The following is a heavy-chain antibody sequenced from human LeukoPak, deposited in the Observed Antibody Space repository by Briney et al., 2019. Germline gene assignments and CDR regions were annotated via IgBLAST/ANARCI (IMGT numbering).Heavy chain of an antibody. Sequence: GGSLRLSCAASGFTFSSYWIHWVRQVPGKGLVWVSRIHGDGRTTTYADSVKGRFTISRDNAKNTLYLQMNSLRAEDTAVYYCAKRASGSGTSLYYFDYWGQGTLVTVSS. J-gene: IGHJ4*02. CDR2: IHGDGRTT. CDR1: GFTFSSYW. V-gene: IGHV3-74*01. D-gene: IGHD3-10*01. CDR3: AKRASGSGTSLYYFDY.